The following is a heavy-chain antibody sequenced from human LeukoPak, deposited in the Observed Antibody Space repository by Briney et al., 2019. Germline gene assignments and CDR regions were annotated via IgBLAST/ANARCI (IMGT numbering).Heavy chain of an antibody. J-gene: IGHJ4*02. CDR1: GFTFSSFE. Sequence: GGSLRLSCATYGFTFSSFEMNWVRQAPGKGLEWVSYISSTGNTIYYAESVKGRFTISRDNAKSSLYLRMNSLRAEDTAVYYCARDSSGNFIPDYFDYWGQGTLVTVSS. D-gene: IGHD3-10*01. V-gene: IGHV3-48*03. CDR2: ISSTGNTI. CDR3: ARDSSGNFIPDYFDY.